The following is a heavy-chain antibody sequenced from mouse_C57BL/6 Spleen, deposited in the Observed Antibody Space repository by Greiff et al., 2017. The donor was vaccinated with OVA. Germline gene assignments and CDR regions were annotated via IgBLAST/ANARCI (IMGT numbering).Heavy chain of an antibody. D-gene: IGHD2-3*01. CDR1: GFTFSSYG. CDR2: ISSGGSYT. V-gene: IGHV5-6*01. CDR3: ASQSYDGYYEGFAY. J-gene: IGHJ3*01. Sequence: EVKLMESGGDLVKPGGSLKLSCAASGFTFSSYGMSWVRQTPDKRLEWVATISSGGSYTYYPDSVKGRFTISRDNAKNTLYLQMSSLKSEDTAMYYCASQSYDGYYEGFAYWGQGTLVTVSA.